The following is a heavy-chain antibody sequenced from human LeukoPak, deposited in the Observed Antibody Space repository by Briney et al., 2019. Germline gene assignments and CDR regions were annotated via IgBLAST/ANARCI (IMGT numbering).Heavy chain of an antibody. Sequence: GGSLRLSCAASGFTFSKYGLHWVRQAPGKGLEWLAITSYDGNNKYYADSVKGRFTISGDNSKNTLYLQMNSLRAEDTAVYYCAKGSLRDGYNYGGYFDYWGQGTLVTVSS. V-gene: IGHV3-30*18. CDR1: GFTFSKYG. J-gene: IGHJ4*02. D-gene: IGHD5-24*01. CDR2: TSYDGNNK. CDR3: AKGSLRDGYNYGGYFDY.